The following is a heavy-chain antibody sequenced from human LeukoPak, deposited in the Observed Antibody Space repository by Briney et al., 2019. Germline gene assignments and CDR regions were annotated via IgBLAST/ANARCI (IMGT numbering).Heavy chain of an antibody. V-gene: IGHV3-23*01. CDR3: ASYSSSWYMFFDY. D-gene: IGHD6-13*01. J-gene: IGHJ4*02. CDR1: GFTFSSYA. CDR2: LSGSGGST. Sequence: PGGSLRLPCAASGFTFSSYAMSWVRQAPGKGLEWVTALSGSGGSTYYADSVKGRFTIYRDNSKNTLYLQMNSLRAEDTAVYYCASYSSSWYMFFDYWGQGTLVTVSS.